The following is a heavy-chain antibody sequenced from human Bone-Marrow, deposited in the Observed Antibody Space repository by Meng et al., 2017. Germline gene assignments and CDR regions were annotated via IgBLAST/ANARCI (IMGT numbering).Heavy chain of an antibody. Sequence: QVQLQASGPGLVKPSGTLSLTCAVSGCSISRSNWWSWVRQPSGKGLEWIGEVYHRGDTNYNPSRKSRVDISVDKSKNQFYLSLFSVTAADTAVYYCGRDQGRELINHWGQGTLVTVSS. CDR2: VYHRGDT. CDR3: GRDQGRELINH. D-gene: IGHD1-7*01. J-gene: IGHJ4*02. V-gene: IGHV4-4*02. CDR1: GCSISRSNW.